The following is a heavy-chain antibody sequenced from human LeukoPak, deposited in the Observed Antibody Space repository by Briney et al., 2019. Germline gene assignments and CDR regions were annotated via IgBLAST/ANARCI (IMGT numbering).Heavy chain of an antibody. CDR3: AKLEMATKSYNY. D-gene: IGHD5-24*01. J-gene: IGHJ4*02. V-gene: IGHV1-69*06. Sequence: GASVKVSCKASGGTFSSYAISWVRQAPGQGLEWMGGIIPIFGTANYAQKFQGRVTITVDKSTSTAYMELSSLRSEDTAVYYCAKLEMATKSYNYWGQGTLVTVSS. CDR2: IIPIFGTA. CDR1: GGTFSSYA.